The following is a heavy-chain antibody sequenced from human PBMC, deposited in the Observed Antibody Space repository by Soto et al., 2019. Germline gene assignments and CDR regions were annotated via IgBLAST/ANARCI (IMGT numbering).Heavy chain of an antibody. D-gene: IGHD1-1*01. J-gene: IGHJ6*02. Sequence: GASVKVSCKASGYTFTSYAMHWVRQAPGQRLEWMGWINAGNGNTKYSQKFQGRVTITRDTSASTAYMELSSLRSEDTAVYYCARSHPWKGASYGMDVWGQGTTVTVS. CDR2: INAGNGNT. V-gene: IGHV1-3*01. CDR1: GYTFTSYA. CDR3: ARSHPWKGASYGMDV.